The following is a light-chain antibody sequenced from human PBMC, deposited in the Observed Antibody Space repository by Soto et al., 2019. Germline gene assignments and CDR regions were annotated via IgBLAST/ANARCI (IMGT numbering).Light chain of an antibody. V-gene: IGKV3-11*01. CDR3: QQLGSYPIT. CDR1: QSVSTY. J-gene: IGKJ5*01. CDR2: DAS. Sequence: EIVLTQSPATLSLSPGERATLSCGASQSVSTYLAWYQQKPGQSPRLLIYDASKRATGIPARFSGSGSGTDFTLTISSLQPEDSATYYCQQLGSYPITFGQGTRLEIK.